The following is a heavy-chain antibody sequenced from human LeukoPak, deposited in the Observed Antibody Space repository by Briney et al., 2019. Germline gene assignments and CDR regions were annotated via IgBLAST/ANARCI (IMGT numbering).Heavy chain of an antibody. CDR2: MNPNSGNT. Sequence: ASVKVSCKASGYTFTSYDINWVRQATGQGLEWMGWMNPNSGNTGYAQKFQGRVTMTRNTSISTAYMELSSLRSEDTAVYYCARSRTFGGVIVIPYYYYAMDVWGQGTTVTVSS. CDR3: ARSRTFGGVIVIPYYYYAMDV. CDR1: GYTFTSYD. D-gene: IGHD3-16*02. J-gene: IGHJ6*02. V-gene: IGHV1-8*01.